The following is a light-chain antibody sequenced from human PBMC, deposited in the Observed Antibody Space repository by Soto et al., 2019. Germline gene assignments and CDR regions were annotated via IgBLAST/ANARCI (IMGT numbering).Light chain of an antibody. Sequence: EIVLTQSPGTLSLPPGERATLSCMSSQSVSSSYLAWYQQKPGQAPRLLIYGASSRATGIPDRFSGSGSGTDFTLTISRLEPEDFAIYYCQQRNYWQVTFGQGTRLEI. CDR1: QSVSSSY. J-gene: IGKJ5*01. CDR2: GAS. V-gene: IGKV3D-20*02. CDR3: QQRNYWQVT.